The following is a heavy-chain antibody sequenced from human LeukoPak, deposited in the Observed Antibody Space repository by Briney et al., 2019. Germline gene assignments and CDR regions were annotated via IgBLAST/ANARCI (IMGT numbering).Heavy chain of an antibody. D-gene: IGHD1-26*01. V-gene: IGHV3-23*01. CDR2: ISGSGGST. CDR1: GFTFSSYA. J-gene: IGHJ4*02. Sequence: GGSLRLSCAASGFTFSSYAMSWVRQAPGKGLEWVSAISGSGGSTYYADSVKGRFTISRDNAKNSLYLQMNSLRVEDTAVYYCAVSTKTWAGGYWGQGTLVTVSS. CDR3: AVSTKTWAGGY.